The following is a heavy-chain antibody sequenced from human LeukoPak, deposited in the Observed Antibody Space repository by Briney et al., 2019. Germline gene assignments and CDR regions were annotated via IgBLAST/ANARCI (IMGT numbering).Heavy chain of an antibody. J-gene: IGHJ4*02. CDR3: AREYFHDGTGYSVFFDY. CDR1: GGSISSYY. D-gene: IGHD3-22*01. V-gene: IGHV4-4*07. Sequence: SSETLSLTCTVSGGSISSYYWSWIRQPAGKGLEWIGRIYTSGCTNYNPSLKSRVTMSVDTSKNQFSLKLSSVTAADTAVYYCAREYFHDGTGYSVFFDYWGQGTLVTVSS. CDR2: IYTSGCT.